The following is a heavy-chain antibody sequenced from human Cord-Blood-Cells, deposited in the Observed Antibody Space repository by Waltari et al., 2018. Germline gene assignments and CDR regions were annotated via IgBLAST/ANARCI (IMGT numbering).Heavy chain of an antibody. CDR3: ARTNPYSSSWYYFDY. V-gene: IGHV2-70*04. D-gene: IGHD6-13*01. CDR1: GFTLSISGMR. J-gene: IGHJ4*02. Sequence: QVTLKESGPALVKPTQTLTMTSTCSGFTLSISGMRVIWIHQPPGKALEWLARIDWDDDKFYSTSLKTRLTISKDTSKNQVVLTMTNMDPVDTATYYCARTNPYSSSWYYFDYWGQGTLVTVSS. CDR2: IDWDDDK.